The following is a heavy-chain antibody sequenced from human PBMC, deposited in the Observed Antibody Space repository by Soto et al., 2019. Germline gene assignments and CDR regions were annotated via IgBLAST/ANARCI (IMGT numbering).Heavy chain of an antibody. V-gene: IGHV3-30*18. Sequence: QVQLVESGGGVVQPGRSLRLSCAASGFTFSSYGMHWVRQAPGKGLEWVAVISYDGSNKYYADSVKGRFTISRDNSKNTLYLQMNSLRAEDTAVYYGAKGRAKNWFDPWGQGTLVTVSS. J-gene: IGHJ5*02. CDR3: AKGRAKNWFDP. CDR1: GFTFSSYG. CDR2: ISYDGSNK.